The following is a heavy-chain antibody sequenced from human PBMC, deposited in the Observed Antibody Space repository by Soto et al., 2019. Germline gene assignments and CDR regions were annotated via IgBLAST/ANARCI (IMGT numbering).Heavy chain of an antibody. CDR2: IIPIFGTA. D-gene: IGHD6-13*01. CDR3: ARGLGSSSWPDHDAFDI. J-gene: IGHJ3*02. CDR1: GGTFSSYA. Sequence: SVKVSCKASGGTFSSYAISWVRQAPGQGLEWMGGIIPIFGTANYAQKFQGRVTITADESTSTAYMELSSLRSEDTAVYYCARGLGSSSWPDHDAFDIWGQGTMVTVSS. V-gene: IGHV1-69*13.